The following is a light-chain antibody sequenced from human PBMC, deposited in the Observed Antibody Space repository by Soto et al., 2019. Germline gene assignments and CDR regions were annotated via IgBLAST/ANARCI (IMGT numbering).Light chain of an antibody. V-gene: IGLV3-21*04. CDR1: NIGSKS. J-gene: IGLJ1*01. Sequence: SYELTQPPSASVAPGKTARITCGGNNIGSKSVHWYQQKAGQAPVLVIYNDSDRPSGIPERFSGSNSGNTATLTISRVEDGDEADYYCQVWDSTTDLGVFGPGTKLTVL. CDR2: NDS. CDR3: QVWDSTTDLGV.